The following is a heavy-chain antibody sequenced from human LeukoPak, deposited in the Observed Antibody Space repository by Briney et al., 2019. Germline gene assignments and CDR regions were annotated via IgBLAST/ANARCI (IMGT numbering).Heavy chain of an antibody. J-gene: IGHJ6*03. CDR2: IIPIFGTA. Sequence: GALVKVSCKASGGTFSSYAISWVRQAPGQGLEWMGGIIPIFGTANYAQKFQGRVTITADKSTSTAYMELSSLRSEDTAVYYCASRPSYYYYMDVWGKGTTVTVSS. V-gene: IGHV1-69*06. CDR3: ASRPSYYYYMDV. CDR1: GGTFSSYA.